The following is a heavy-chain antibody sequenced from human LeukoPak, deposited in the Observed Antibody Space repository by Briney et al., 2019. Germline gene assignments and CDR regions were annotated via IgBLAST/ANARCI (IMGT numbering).Heavy chain of an antibody. CDR1: GGSISSSSYY. CDR2: IYYSGST. Sequence: PSETLSLTCTVSGGSISSSSYYWGWIRQPPGKGLEWIGSIYYSGSTYYNPSLKSRVTISVDKSKNQFSLKLTSVTAADTAVYYCARYDEYYLDTSGYFFGGQGTLVTVSS. J-gene: IGHJ4*02. D-gene: IGHD3-22*01. CDR3: ARYDEYYLDTSGYFF. V-gene: IGHV4-39*07.